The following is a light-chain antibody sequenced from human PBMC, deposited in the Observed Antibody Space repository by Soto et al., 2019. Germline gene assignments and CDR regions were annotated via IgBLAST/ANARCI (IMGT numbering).Light chain of an antibody. Sequence: DIQMTQSPSYLSASVGDRVTITCRASQGISNYLAWYQQKPGKVPKLLIYAASTLQSGVPSRFSGSGSGTDFTLTISSLQPEHVATYYCQKYNSAPRTFGQGPRWKSN. CDR2: AAS. J-gene: IGKJ1*01. CDR3: QKYNSAPRT. CDR1: QGISNY. V-gene: IGKV1-27*01.